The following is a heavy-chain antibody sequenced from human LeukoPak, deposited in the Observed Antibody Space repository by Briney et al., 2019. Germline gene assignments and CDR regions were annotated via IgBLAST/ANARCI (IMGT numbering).Heavy chain of an antibody. J-gene: IGHJ4*02. CDR3: ARPFDSSVDY. V-gene: IGHV3-23*01. CDR2: ISGSGGST. Sequence: PGGSLRLSCAASGFTFSNYAMSWVRQAPGKGLEWVSSISGSGGSTYYADSVKGRFTISRDNAKSSVYLLMNNLRDEDTGVYYCARPFDSSVDYWGQGTVVTVSS. CDR1: GFTFSNYA. D-gene: IGHD3-9*01.